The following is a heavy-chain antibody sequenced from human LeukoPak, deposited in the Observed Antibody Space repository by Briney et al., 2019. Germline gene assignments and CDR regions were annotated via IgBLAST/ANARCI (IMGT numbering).Heavy chain of an antibody. CDR3: ARRDYASDY. CDR2: IGTSSSTI. CDR1: GFTFSTYG. J-gene: IGHJ4*02. Sequence: GGSLTLSCAASGFTFSTYGMNWVRQAPGKGLDWISYIGTSSSTIYYADSVKGRFTISRDNAKNSLYLQMNSLRAEDTAVYYCARRDYASDYWGQGTLVTVCS. V-gene: IGHV3-48*04. D-gene: IGHD4-17*01.